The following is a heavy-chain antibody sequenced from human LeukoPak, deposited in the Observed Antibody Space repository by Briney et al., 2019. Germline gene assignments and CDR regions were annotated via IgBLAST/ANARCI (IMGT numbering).Heavy chain of an antibody. J-gene: IGHJ4*02. CDR2: TYSSGST. Sequence: SETLSLTCTVPGGSITSYYWSWIRQPAGKGLEWIGRTYSSGSTNYNPSLKSRVTMSLDTSKNQVSLKLTSVTAADTAVYYCARGSSYYYYGWGQGTLVTVSS. CDR1: GGSITSYY. D-gene: IGHD3-22*01. CDR3: ARGSSYYYYG. V-gene: IGHV4-4*07.